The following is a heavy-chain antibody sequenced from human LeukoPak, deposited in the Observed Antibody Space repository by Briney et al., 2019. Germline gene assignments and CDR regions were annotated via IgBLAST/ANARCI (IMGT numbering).Heavy chain of an antibody. CDR1: GFTVSSNY. D-gene: IGHD6-13*01. CDR2: IYSGGST. CDR3: ASPEGYSSSWYYFDY. Sequence: GGSLRLSCAASGFTVSSNYMSWVRQAPGKGLEWVSVIYSGGSTYYADSVKGRFTISRGNSKNTLYLQMNSLRAEDTAVYYCASPEGYSSSWYYFDYWGQGTLVTVSS. V-gene: IGHV3-66*02. J-gene: IGHJ4*02.